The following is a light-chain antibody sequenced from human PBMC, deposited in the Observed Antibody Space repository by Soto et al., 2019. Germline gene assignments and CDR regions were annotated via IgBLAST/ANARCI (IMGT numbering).Light chain of an antibody. CDR1: SSDVGAYNY. CDR2: EVS. CDR3: LSFTTASSYV. J-gene: IGLJ1*01. Sequence: QSVLTQPASVSGSPGQSITISCTGTSSDVGAYNYVSWYQKHPVKVPKLVIYEVSNRPSGVSNRLSGSKSGNTASLTISGLQPEDEADYFCLSFTTASSYVFGTGTKVTVL. V-gene: IGLV2-14*01.